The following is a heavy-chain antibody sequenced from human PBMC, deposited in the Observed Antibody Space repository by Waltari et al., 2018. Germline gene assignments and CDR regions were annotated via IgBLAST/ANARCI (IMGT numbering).Heavy chain of an antibody. J-gene: IGHJ4*02. V-gene: IGHV4-30-4*08. Sequence: QVQLQESGPGLVQPSQPLSLPCTASGVSITSSDYYWSWISQPPGKGLEWIGYIYYSGSTYYNPSLKSRVTISVDTTKNQFSLKLSSVTAADTAVYYCASYDILTGYYFDYWGQGTLVTGSS. CDR3: ASYDILTGYYFDY. CDR2: IYYSGST. CDR1: GVSITSSDYY. D-gene: IGHD3-9*01.